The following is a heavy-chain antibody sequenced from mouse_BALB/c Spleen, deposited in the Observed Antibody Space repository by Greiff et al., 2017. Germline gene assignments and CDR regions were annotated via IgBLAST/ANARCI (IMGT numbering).Heavy chain of an antibody. D-gene: IGHD4-1*01. CDR2: ISYDGSN. V-gene: IGHV3-6*02. CDR3: ARGDWDYAAMDY. J-gene: IGHJ4*01. Sequence: EVKLVESGPGLVKPSQSLSLTCSVTGYSITSGYYWNWIRQFPGNKLEWMGYISYDGSNNYNPSLKNRISITRDTSKNQFFLKLNSVTTEDTATYYCARGDWDYAAMDYWGQGTSVTVSS. CDR1: GYSITSGYY.